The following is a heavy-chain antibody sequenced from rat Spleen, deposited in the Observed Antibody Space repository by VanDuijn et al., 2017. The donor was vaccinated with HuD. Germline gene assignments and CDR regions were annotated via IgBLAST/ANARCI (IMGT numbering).Heavy chain of an antibody. J-gene: IGHJ2*01. Sequence: QVQLKESGPGLMQPSETLTLTCTVSGFSLTSNGVGWVRQPLGKGLVWMGTIWAGGRTNYNSAVQSRLSISRDTSKSQVFLKMNSLQPEDTATYFCTENNYSWGQGVMVTVSS. CDR2: IWAGGRT. CDR3: TENNYS. CDR1: GFSLTSNG. D-gene: IGHD1-10*01. V-gene: IGHV2-72*01.